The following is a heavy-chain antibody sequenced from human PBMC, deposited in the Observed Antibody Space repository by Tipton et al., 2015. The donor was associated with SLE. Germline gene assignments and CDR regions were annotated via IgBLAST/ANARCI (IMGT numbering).Heavy chain of an antibody. CDR2: IYYSGST. J-gene: IGHJ2*01. Sequence: TLSLTCTVSGGSISSYYWSWIRRPPGKGLEWIGYIYYSGSTNYNPSLKSRVTISVDTSKNQFSLKLSSVTAADTAVYYCARVGITGTTWDWYVDLWGRGTLVTVSS. CDR3: ARVGITGTTWDWYVDL. V-gene: IGHV4-59*01. D-gene: IGHD1-7*01. CDR1: GGSISSYY.